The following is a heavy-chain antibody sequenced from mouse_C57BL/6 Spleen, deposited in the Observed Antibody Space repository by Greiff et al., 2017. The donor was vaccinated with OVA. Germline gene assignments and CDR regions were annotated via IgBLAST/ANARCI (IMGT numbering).Heavy chain of an antibody. CDR3: ARDSSGYGAWFAY. J-gene: IGHJ3*01. CDR1: GYSITSGYD. Sequence: EVQRVESGPGMVKPSQSLSLTCTVTGYSITSGYDWHWIRHFPGNKLEWMGYISYSGSTNYNPSLKSRISITHDTSKNHFFLKLNSVTTEDTATYYCARDSSGYGAWFAYWGQGTLVTVSA. D-gene: IGHD3-2*02. CDR2: ISYSGST. V-gene: IGHV3-1*01.